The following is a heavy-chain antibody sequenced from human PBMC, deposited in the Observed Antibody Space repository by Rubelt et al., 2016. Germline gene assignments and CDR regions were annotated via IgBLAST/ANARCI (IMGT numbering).Heavy chain of an antibody. CDR2: INHSGST. CDR1: GGSFSGYY. J-gene: IGHJ6*02. CDR3: ARTRAAGTILHYYYGMDV. D-gene: IGHD6-13*01. V-gene: IGHV4-34*01. Sequence: QVQLQQWGAGLLKPSETLSLTCAVYGGSFSGYYWSWIRQPPGKGLEWIGEINHSGSTNYNPSLKSRVTISVDTSKNQFSRKLSSVTAADTAVYYCARTRAAGTILHYYYGMDVWGQGTTVTVSS.